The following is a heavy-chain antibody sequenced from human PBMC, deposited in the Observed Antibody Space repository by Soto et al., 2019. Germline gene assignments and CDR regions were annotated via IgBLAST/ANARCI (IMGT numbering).Heavy chain of an antibody. CDR2: IYYSGST. CDR1: GGSISSGGYY. D-gene: IGHD3-22*01. Sequence: QVQLQESGPGLVKPSQTLSLTCTVSGGSISSGGYYWSWIRQHPGKGLEWIGYIYYSGSTNYNPSLKSRVTISVDTSKNQFSLKLSSVTAADTAVYYCARDGGQYYDSKGEYFQHWGQGTLVTVSS. J-gene: IGHJ1*01. CDR3: ARDGGQYYDSKGEYFQH. V-gene: IGHV4-31*03.